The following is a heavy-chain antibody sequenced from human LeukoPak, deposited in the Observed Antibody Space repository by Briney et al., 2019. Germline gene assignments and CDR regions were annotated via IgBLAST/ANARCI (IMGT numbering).Heavy chain of an antibody. J-gene: IGHJ3*01. CDR3: ARKLYPSGWHVFDF. CDR1: GYTFTSYD. CDR2: MNPNSGNT. V-gene: IGHV1-8*01. Sequence: GASVKVSCKASGYTFTSYDINWVRQASGQGLEWMGWMNPNSGNTGYAQKFQGRVTMTRNTSILTAYMELSSLRPEDTAVYYCARKLYPSGWHVFDFWGQGTMVTVSS. D-gene: IGHD6-19*01.